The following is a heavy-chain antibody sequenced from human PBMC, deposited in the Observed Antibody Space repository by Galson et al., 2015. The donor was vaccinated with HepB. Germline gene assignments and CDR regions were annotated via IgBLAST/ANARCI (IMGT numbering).Heavy chain of an antibody. CDR3: ARAVNLFEY. CDR1: GFTLSSYG. J-gene: IGHJ4*02. Sequence: SLRLSCAASGFTLSSYGMHWVRQAPGKGLEWVALSWYGGSNKYYADSVKGRFTISRDNSKNTLYLQMNSLRAEDTAVYYCARAVNLFEYWGQGTLVTVSS. CDR2: SWYGGSNK. V-gene: IGHV3-33*01.